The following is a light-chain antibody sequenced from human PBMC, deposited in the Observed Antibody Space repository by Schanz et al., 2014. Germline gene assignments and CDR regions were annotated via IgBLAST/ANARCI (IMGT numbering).Light chain of an antibody. CDR2: RIN. J-gene: IGLJ2*01. Sequence: QSVLTQPPSASGTPGQRVTISCSGRNSNIGSNYVYWYQQLPGTAPKLLIYRINERPSGVPDRFSGSKSGTSASLAISGLRSEDEADYYCATWDDSLNGVVFGGGTKVTVL. CDR1: NSNIGSNY. CDR3: ATWDDSLNGVV. V-gene: IGLV1-47*01.